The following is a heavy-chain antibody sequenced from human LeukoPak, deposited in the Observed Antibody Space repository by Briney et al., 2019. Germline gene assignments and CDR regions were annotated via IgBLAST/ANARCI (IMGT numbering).Heavy chain of an antibody. J-gene: IGHJ4*02. CDR3: ARDRANTAMAPSLDY. V-gene: IGHV1-18*01. D-gene: IGHD5-18*01. CDR1: GYTFTSYG. Sequence: GASVTLSCTASGYTFTSYGISWVRQAPGQGLEWMGCINPYDSNTNYAQKLQGRVTMTTDTSTSTAYMELRSLRSDDTAVYYCARDRANTAMAPSLDYWGQGTLVTVSS. CDR2: INPYDSNT.